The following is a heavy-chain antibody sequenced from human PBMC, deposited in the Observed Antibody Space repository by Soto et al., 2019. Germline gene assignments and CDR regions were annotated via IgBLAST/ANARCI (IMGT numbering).Heavy chain of an antibody. CDR2: IRSKANSYAT. CDR1: GFTFSGSA. Sequence: QSGGSLRLSCAASGFTFSGSAMHWVRQASGKGLEWVGRIRSKANSYATAYAASVKGRFTISRDDSKNTAYLQMNSLKTEDTAVYYCTRHYDILTGYPYGMDVWGQGTTVTVSS. D-gene: IGHD3-9*01. CDR3: TRHYDILTGYPYGMDV. J-gene: IGHJ6*02. V-gene: IGHV3-73*01.